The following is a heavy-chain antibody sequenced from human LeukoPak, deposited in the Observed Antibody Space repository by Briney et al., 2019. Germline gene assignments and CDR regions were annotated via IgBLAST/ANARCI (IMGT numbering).Heavy chain of an antibody. Sequence: GGSLRLSCAASGFTYSSYWMSWVRQAPGRGLEWVANINQDGSKKNYVDSVKGRFTISRDNATNSLYLQMNSLRAEDTAVYYCAREDTMIWGQGTLVTVSS. D-gene: IGHD3-22*01. CDR3: AREDTMI. CDR2: INQDGSKK. V-gene: IGHV3-7*01. J-gene: IGHJ4*02. CDR1: GFTYSSYW.